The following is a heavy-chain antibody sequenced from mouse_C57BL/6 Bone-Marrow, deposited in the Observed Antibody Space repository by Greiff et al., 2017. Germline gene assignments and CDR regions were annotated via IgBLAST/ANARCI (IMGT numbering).Heavy chain of an antibody. CDR3: AREHYDPYAIDY. J-gene: IGHJ4*01. CDR1: GYTFTSYW. CDR2: INPSNGGT. V-gene: IGHV1-53*01. Sequence: QVQLQQPGTELVKPGASVKLSCKASGYTFTSYWMHWVKQRPGQGLEWNGNINPSNGGTNYNEKFKSKATLTVDKSSSTAYMQLSSLTSEDAAFYYCAREHYDPYAIDYWGQGTSVTVSS. D-gene: IGHD1-1*01.